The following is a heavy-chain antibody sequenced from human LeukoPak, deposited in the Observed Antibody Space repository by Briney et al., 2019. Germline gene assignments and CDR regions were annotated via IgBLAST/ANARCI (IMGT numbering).Heavy chain of an antibody. CDR2: IRYDGNNK. J-gene: IGHJ4*02. Sequence: PGGPLRLSCAASGFTFSTYGMHWVRQAPGKGLEWVAFIRYDGNNKYYADSVKGRFTISRDNSENMLYLEMKSLRPEDTAVYYCAKNGPDYIWGNYLDYWGQGTLVTVSS. CDR3: AKNGPDYIWGNYLDY. CDR1: GFTFSTYG. V-gene: IGHV3-30*02. D-gene: IGHD3-16*01.